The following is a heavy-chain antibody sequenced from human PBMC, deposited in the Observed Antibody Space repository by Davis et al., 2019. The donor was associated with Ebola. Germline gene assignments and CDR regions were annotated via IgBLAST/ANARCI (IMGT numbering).Heavy chain of an antibody. Sequence: GESLKISCAASGFTFSGYWMSWVRQAPGKGLEWVANIKQDGSEKYYVDSVKGRFTISRDNAKNSLYLQMNSLRAEDTAVYYCARLRAQLWLRVGWFDPWGQGTLVTVSS. CDR2: IKQDGSEK. V-gene: IGHV3-7*03. J-gene: IGHJ5*02. D-gene: IGHD5-18*01. CDR3: ARLRAQLWLRVGWFDP. CDR1: GFTFSGYW.